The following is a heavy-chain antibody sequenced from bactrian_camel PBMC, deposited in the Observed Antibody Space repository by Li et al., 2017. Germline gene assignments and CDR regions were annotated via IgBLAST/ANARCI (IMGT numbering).Heavy chain of an antibody. Sequence: QLVESGGGLVQPGGSLRLSCVASGFTDDEADMGWYRQTPGNECELVASIRPDDASWYSESVEGRFTISRDNAKNTVYLQMDNLKPENAAVYYCSRYSPTMKRAAPVCLLRQQSGQGTQVTVS. CDR2: IRPDDAS. J-gene: IGHJ4*01. V-gene: IGHV3S60*01. CDR1: GFTDDEAD. D-gene: IGHD2*01.